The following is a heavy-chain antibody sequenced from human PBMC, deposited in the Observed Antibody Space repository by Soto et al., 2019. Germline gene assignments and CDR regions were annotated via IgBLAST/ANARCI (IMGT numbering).Heavy chain of an antibody. J-gene: IGHJ4*02. CDR3: ARISIGYCSSTSCYATPLFDC. CDR2: ISSSSSYI. D-gene: IGHD2-2*01. V-gene: IGHV3-21*04. Sequence: PGGSLRLSCVASGFTFSSYSMNWVRQAPGKGLEWVSSISSSSSYIYYADSVKGRFTISRDNAKNSLYLQMNSLRAEDTAVYYCARISIGYCSSTSCYATPLFDCWGQGTLVTVSS. CDR1: GFTFSSYS.